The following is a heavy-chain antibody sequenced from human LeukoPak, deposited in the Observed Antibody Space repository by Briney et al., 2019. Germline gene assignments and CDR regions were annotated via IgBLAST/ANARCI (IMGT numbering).Heavy chain of an antibody. CDR1: GGSINIYY. J-gene: IGHJ5*02. CDR3: ARGPLTMTRGFDP. V-gene: IGHV4-4*07. D-gene: IGHD4-17*01. Sequence: PSETLSLTCTVSGGSINIYYWSWIRQPAGKGLEWIGRIYTSGSTSYNPSLKTRVTMSVDTSKNQFSLKPSSVTAADTAVYYCARGPLTMTRGFDPWGQGTLVTVSS. CDR2: IYTSGST.